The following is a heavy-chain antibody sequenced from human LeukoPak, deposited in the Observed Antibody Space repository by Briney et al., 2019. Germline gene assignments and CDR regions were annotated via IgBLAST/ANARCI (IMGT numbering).Heavy chain of an antibody. D-gene: IGHD2-15*01. J-gene: IGHJ5*02. CDR1: GYTFTGYY. CDR2: INPKSGDT. V-gene: IGHV1-2*02. CDR3: AKGRSVVVISATRNWFDP. Sequence: ASVKVSCKASGYTFTGYYMHWVRQAPGQGLEWMGWINPKSGDTNYAQKLQGRVTMTRDTSITTAYMELNSLRSDDTAVYYCAKGRSVVVISATRNWFDPWGQGTLVTVSS.